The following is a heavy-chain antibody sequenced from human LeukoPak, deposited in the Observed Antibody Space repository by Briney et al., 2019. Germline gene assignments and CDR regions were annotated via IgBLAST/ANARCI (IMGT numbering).Heavy chain of an antibody. V-gene: IGHV3-33*08. CDR2: LSYDGSNK. D-gene: IGHD3-16*01. J-gene: IGHJ4*02. CDR3: ARGLYKNGSYYFDY. CDR1: GFTFSSLD. Sequence: GGSLSLSCAASGFTFSSLDMSGVRQAPGKGLEWVAFLSYDGSNKFYADSVKGRFTISRDNSENTLHLQMNSLKDEDTAVYYCARGLYKNGSYYFDYWGPGTLVTVSS.